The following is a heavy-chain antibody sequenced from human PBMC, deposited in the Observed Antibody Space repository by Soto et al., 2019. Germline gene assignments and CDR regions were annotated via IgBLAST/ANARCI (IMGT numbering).Heavy chain of an antibody. CDR3: AKDLTTFYFYLDV. CDR1: GFTFSSFG. Sequence: QVQLVESGGGVVQPGRSLRLSCAVSGFTFSSFGMHWVRQAPGKGLEWVAVISYDGSDKYHADSVKGRFTISRDNSKDTLYLQMNSLRAEDTAVYYCAKDLTTFYFYLDVWGKGTTVTVSS. V-gene: IGHV3-30*18. CDR2: ISYDGSDK. J-gene: IGHJ6*03. D-gene: IGHD4-17*01.